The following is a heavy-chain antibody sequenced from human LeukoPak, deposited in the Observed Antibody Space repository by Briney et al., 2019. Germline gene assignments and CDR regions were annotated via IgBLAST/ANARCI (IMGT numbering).Heavy chain of an antibody. CDR2: IYSGGNT. D-gene: IGHD3-10*01. J-gene: IGHJ4*02. Sequence: EPGGSLRLSCAASGFTVSSNYMSWVRQAPGKGLEWVSVIYSGGNTYYADSVKGRFTISRDNSKNTLYLQMNSLRGEDTAVYYCVRDEGFHGSGSNWGQGTLVTVSS. CDR1: GFTVSSNY. CDR3: VRDEGFHGSGSN. V-gene: IGHV3-66*01.